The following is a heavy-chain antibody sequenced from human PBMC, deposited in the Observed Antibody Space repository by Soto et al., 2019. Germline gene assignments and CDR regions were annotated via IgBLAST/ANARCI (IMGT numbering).Heavy chain of an antibody. V-gene: IGHV3-30*18. CDR1: GFTFSNYG. J-gene: IGHJ4*02. Sequence: QVQLMESEGGVVQPGRSLRLSCTASGFTFSNYGMHWVRQAPGKGLEWVTGISYDENVAYYADSVKGRFTSSRDNSKNTLYLQMTSLRTEDTAVYYCAKEGPITNWYFACGGQGTLVTVSS. CDR2: ISYDENVA. CDR3: AKEGPITNWYFAC. D-gene: IGHD1-1*01.